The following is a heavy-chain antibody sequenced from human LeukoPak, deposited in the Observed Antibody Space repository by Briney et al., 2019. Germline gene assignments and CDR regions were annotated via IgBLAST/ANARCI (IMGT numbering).Heavy chain of an antibody. V-gene: IGHV1-18*01. CDR2: ISAYNGNT. CDR1: GYTFTSYG. CDR3: ARDPSGDYDSSGYYYLDY. D-gene: IGHD3-22*01. Sequence: ASVKVSCKASGYTFTSYGISWVRQAPGQGLEWMGWISAYNGNTNYAQELQGRVTMTTDTSTSTAYMELRSLRSDDTAVYYCARDPSGDYDSSGYYYLDYWGQGTLVTVSS. J-gene: IGHJ4*02.